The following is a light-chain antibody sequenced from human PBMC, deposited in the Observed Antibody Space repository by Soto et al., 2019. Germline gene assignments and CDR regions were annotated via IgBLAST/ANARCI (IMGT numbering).Light chain of an antibody. J-gene: IGKJ1*01. CDR2: GAS. CDR1: QSVSSNY. Sequence: EIVLTQSPGTLSSSPGERATLSCRASQSVSSNYLAWYQQKPGQAPRLLIYGASSRATGIPDRFSGSGSGTDFTLTISRLEPEDFAVYYCQQYGSSPPTFGQGTKVEIK. CDR3: QQYGSSPPT. V-gene: IGKV3-20*01.